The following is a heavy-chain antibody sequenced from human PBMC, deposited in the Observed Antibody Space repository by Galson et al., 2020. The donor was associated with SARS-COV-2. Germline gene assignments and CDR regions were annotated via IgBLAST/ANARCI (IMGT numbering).Heavy chain of an antibody. CDR2: ISGYNGYT. D-gene: IGHD1-26*01. V-gene: IGHV1-18*04. CDR1: GYTFSNYG. CDR3: VRDESGGWRSDSFDI. Sequence: ASVKVSCKTSGYTFSNYGISWVRQAPGQGLEWMGWISGYNGYTNFEQKVRDRVTMTTDTSTSTAYMELRSLRYDDTAVYYYVRDESGGWRSDSFDIWGQGTMVTVSS. J-gene: IGHJ3*02.